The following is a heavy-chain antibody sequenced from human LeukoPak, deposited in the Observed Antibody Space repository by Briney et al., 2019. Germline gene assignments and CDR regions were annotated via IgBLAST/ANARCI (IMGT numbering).Heavy chain of an antibody. V-gene: IGHV4-59*01. J-gene: IGHJ5*02. CDR1: GGSISSYY. CDR2: IYYSGST. Sequence: PSETLSLTCTVSGGSISSYYWSWIQQPPGKGLEWIGFIYYSGSTNYNPSLKSLVTISVDTSKNQFSLNLSSVTAADTAVYFCAGGPGQLVRTPPRGWFDPWGQGTLVTVSS. D-gene: IGHD6-6*01. CDR3: AGGPGQLVRTPPRGWFDP.